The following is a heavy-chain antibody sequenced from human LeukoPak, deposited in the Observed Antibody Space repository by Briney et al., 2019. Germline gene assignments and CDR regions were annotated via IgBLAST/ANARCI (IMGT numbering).Heavy chain of an antibody. CDR1: GYTFTSYD. CDR3: ARVRRVYYYYGMDV. J-gene: IGHJ6*02. CDR2: MNPNSGNT. Sequence: ASVKVSCKASGYTFTSYDINWVRQATGQGLGWMGWMNPNSGNTGYAQKFQGRVTMTRNTSISTAYMELSSLRSEDTAVYYCARVRRVYYYYGMDVWGQGTTVTVSS. V-gene: IGHV1-8*01.